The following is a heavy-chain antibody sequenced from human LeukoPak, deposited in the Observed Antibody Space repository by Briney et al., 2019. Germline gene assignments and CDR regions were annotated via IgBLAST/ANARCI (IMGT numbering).Heavy chain of an antibody. CDR1: GFTFSNAW. D-gene: IGHD1-26*01. Sequence: PGGSLRLSCAASGFTFSNAWMSWVRQAPGKGLEWVGRIKSKTDGGTTDYAAPVKGRFTISRDDSENTLYLQMNSLKTEDIAVYYCTTAGWELYYFDYWGQGTLVTVSS. J-gene: IGHJ4*02. V-gene: IGHV3-15*01. CDR3: TTAGWELYYFDY. CDR2: IKSKTDGGTT.